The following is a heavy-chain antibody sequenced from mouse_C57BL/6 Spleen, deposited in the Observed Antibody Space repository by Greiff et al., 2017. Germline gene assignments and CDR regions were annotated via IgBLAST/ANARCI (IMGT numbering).Heavy chain of an antibody. J-gene: IGHJ3*01. CDR2: IYPGSGST. CDR1: GYTFTSYW. V-gene: IGHV1-55*01. CDR3: ARGGREFAY. Sequence: VQLKQPGAELVQPGASVKMSCKASGYTFTSYWITWVKQRPGQGLEWIGDIYPGSGSTNYNEKFKSKATMTVDTSSSTAYMQLSSLTSEDSAVYDCARGGREFAYWGQGTLVTVSA.